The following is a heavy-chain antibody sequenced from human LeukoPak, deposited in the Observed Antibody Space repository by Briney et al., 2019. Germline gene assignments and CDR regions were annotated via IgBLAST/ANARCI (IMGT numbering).Heavy chain of an antibody. V-gene: IGHV3-48*03. J-gene: IGHJ4*02. D-gene: IGHD2-15*01. CDR3: ARSCPFDY. CDR1: GFTFSSYE. CDR2: ISSSGSTI. Sequence: QPGGSLRLSCAASGFTFSSYEMNWVRQAPGKGLEWVSYISSSGSTIYYADSVKGRFTISRDNSKNTLYLQMNSLRAEDTAVYYCARSCPFDYWGQGTLVTVSS.